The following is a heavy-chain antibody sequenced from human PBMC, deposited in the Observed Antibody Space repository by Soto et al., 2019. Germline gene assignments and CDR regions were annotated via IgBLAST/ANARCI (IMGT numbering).Heavy chain of an antibody. D-gene: IGHD3-10*01. CDR3: AKDQWFGVGYYYYYGMDV. J-gene: IGHJ6*02. Sequence: GGSLRLSCAASGFTFSSYGMHWVRQAPGKGLEWVAVISYDGSNKYYADSVKGRFTISRDNSKNTLYLQMNSLRAEDTAVYYCAKDQWFGVGYYYYYGMDVWGQGTTVTVSS. CDR2: ISYDGSNK. CDR1: GFTFSSYG. V-gene: IGHV3-30*18.